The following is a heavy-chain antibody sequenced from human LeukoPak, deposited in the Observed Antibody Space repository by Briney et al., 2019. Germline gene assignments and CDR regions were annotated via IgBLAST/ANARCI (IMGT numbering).Heavy chain of an antibody. CDR1: GFTFSSYG. J-gene: IGHJ4*02. V-gene: IGHV3-33*01. CDR2: IWYDGSNK. CDR3: ARGGWYQTYYFDY. Sequence: GGSLRLSCAASGFTFSSYGMHWVRQAPGKGLEWVAVIWYDGSNKYYADSVKGRFTISRDNSKNTLYLQMNSLRAEDTAVYYCARGGWYQTYYFDYWGQGTLVTVSS. D-gene: IGHD2-15*01.